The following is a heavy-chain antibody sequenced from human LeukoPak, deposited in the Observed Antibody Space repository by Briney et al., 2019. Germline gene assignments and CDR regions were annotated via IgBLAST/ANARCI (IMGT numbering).Heavy chain of an antibody. CDR3: ARGRAVAGIWRSGNPDY. CDR2: MNPNSGNT. D-gene: IGHD6-19*01. Sequence: ASVKVSCKASGYTFTSYDINWVRQATGQGLEWMGWMNPNSGNTGYAQKFQGRATMTRSTSISTAYMELSSLTSEDTAVYYCARGRAVAGIWRSGNPDYWGQGTLVTVSS. V-gene: IGHV1-8*01. J-gene: IGHJ4*02. CDR1: GYTFTSYD.